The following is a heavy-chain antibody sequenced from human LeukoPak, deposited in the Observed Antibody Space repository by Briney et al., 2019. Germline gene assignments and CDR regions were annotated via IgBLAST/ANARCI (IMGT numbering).Heavy chain of an antibody. Sequence: SETLSLTCTVSGGSISSSSYYWGWIRQPPGKGPEWIGSIYYSGSTYYNPSLKSRVTISVDTSKNQFSLKLSSVTAADTAVYYCAETAQLGTWGQGTLVTVSS. CDR2: IYYSGST. CDR1: GGSISSSSYY. V-gene: IGHV4-39*01. J-gene: IGHJ5*02. CDR3: AETAQLGT. D-gene: IGHD7-27*01.